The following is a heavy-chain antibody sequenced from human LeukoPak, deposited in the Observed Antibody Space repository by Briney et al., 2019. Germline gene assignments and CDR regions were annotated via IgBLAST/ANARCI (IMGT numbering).Heavy chain of an antibody. CDR2: INWNGGST. J-gene: IGHJ4*02. CDR1: GFTVSNNS. V-gene: IGHV3-20*04. Sequence: PGGSLRLSCAASGFTVSNNSMSWVRQAPGKGLEWVSGINWNGGSTGYADSVKGRFTISRDNAKNSLYLQMNSLRAEDTALYYCARDGRSFDYWGQGTLVAVSS. CDR3: ARDGRSFDY.